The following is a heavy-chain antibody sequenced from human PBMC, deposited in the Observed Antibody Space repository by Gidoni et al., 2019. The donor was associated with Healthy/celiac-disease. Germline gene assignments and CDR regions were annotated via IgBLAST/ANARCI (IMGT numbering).Heavy chain of an antibody. J-gene: IGHJ3*02. CDR2: IFDSGST. Sequence: QVQLQESGPGLVKPSQTLSLTCTVSGGSLSLGGYYWSWTRPHPGKGLEGMGYIFDSGSTYYNPSLKSRVTISVDTSKNQFSLKLSSGTAADTAVYYGARSGILRYFDWLSDAFDIWGQGTMVTVSS. CDR1: GGSLSLGGYY. D-gene: IGHD3-9*01. V-gene: IGHV4-31*03. CDR3: ARSGILRYFDWLSDAFDI.